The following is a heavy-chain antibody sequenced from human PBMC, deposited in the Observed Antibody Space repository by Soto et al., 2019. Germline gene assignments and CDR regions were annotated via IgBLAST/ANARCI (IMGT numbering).Heavy chain of an antibody. V-gene: IGHV1-69*13. CDR3: ARDRGAVTGQYFDY. J-gene: IGHJ4*02. Sequence: SVKVSCKASGGTFSSYAISWVRQAPGQGLEWMGGIIPIFGTANYAQKFQGRVTITADESTSTAYMELSSLRSEDTAVYYCARDRGAVTGQYFDYWGQGALVTVSS. D-gene: IGHD6-19*01. CDR1: GGTFSSYA. CDR2: IIPIFGTA.